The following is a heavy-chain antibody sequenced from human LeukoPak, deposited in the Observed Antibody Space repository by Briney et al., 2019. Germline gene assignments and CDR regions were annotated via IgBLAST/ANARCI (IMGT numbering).Heavy chain of an antibody. CDR2: MYISGST. CDR1: GVSITNYY. V-gene: IGHV4-4*07. CDR3: ARDYLVGAPLDS. D-gene: IGHD1-26*01. Sequence: SETLSLTCTVSGVSITNYYWAWIRQPAGKGLEWIGRMYISGSTNYNPSFKSRVTISIDKSNNQFSLKLRSVTAADTAVYYCARDYLVGAPLDSWGHGTLVTVSS. J-gene: IGHJ5*01.